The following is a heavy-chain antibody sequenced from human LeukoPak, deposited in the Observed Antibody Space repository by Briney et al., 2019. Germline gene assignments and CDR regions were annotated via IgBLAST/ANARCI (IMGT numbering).Heavy chain of an antibody. Sequence: GESLKISCKGSGYSFTRYWIGWVRQMPGKGLEWMGIIYPGDSDTRYSPSFQGQVTISADKSTAYLQWTSLKASDTAMYYCASRAGYGAYLYYFDSWGQGTLVTVSS. CDR3: ASRAGYGAYLYYFDS. CDR1: GYSFTRYW. V-gene: IGHV5-51*01. D-gene: IGHD4-17*01. J-gene: IGHJ4*01. CDR2: IYPGDSDT.